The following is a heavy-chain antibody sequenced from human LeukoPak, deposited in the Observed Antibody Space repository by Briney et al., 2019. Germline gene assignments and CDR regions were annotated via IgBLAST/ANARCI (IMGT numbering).Heavy chain of an antibody. CDR1: GGSISSYY. D-gene: IGHD2-15*01. CDR2: FYYSGST. J-gene: IGHJ4*02. V-gene: IGHV4-59*01. Sequence: SATMSLSCTVSGGSISSYYWCWIRLPPGKGLEWIGYFYYSGSTNYNPSLKSRVTISVDTSKNQFSLKLSSVTAADTAVYYCARENCSGGSCSAFDYWGQGTLVTVSS. CDR3: ARENCSGGSCSAFDY.